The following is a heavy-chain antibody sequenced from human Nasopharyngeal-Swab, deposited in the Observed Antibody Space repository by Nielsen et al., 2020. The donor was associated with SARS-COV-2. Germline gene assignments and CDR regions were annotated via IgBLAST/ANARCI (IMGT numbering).Heavy chain of an antibody. CDR1: GFTFSSYW. Sequence: GGSLRLSCAASGFTFSSYWMHWVRQVPGKGLVWVARIKSDGSSTSYADSVKGRFTISRDNAKNTLYLQMNSLRAEDTAVYYCARAYYLDSWGQGTLVTVSS. J-gene: IGHJ4*02. CDR2: IKSDGSST. V-gene: IGHV3-74*01. CDR3: ARAYYLDS.